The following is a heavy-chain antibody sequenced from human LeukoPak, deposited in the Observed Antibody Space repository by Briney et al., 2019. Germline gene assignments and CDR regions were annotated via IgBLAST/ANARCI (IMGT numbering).Heavy chain of an antibody. V-gene: IGHV1-69*13. CDR1: GGTFSSYA. CDR2: IIPIFGTA. CDR3: ARLGYCSSTSCPGDYYYMDV. J-gene: IGHJ6*03. Sequence: GASVKVSCKASGGTFSSYAISWVRQAPGQGLEWMGGIIPIFGTANYAQKFQGRVTITADESTSTAYMELSSLRSEDTAVYYCARLGYCSSTSCPGDYYYMDVWGKGTTVTVSS. D-gene: IGHD2-2*01.